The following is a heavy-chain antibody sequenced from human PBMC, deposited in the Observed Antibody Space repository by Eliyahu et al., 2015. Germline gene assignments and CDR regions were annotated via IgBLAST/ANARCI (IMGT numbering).Heavy chain of an antibody. CDR2: IYYSGST. CDR3: ARCPRAARLARGAFDI. D-gene: IGHD6-6*01. V-gene: IGHV4-59*01. J-gene: IGHJ3*02. Sequence: QVQLQESGPGLVKPSETLSLTCXVSGGXIXSYYWXWIRQPPGKGLEWIGYIYYSGSTNYNPSLKSRVTISVDTSKNQFSLKLSSVTAADTAVYYCARCPRAARLARGAFDIWGQGTMVTVSS. CDR1: GGXIXSYY.